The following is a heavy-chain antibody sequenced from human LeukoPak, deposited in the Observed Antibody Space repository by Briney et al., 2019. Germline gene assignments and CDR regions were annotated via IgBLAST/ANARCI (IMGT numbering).Heavy chain of an antibody. V-gene: IGHV5-51*01. D-gene: IGHD6-19*01. CDR1: GYSFTSYW. Sequence: GESLKISCEGSGYSFTSYWIGWVRQMPGKGLEWMGLTYPGDSATRYSPSFQGLVTISVDKSITTAYLQWSSLKASDTAMYYCAKRRAVAGQYYFDYWGQGTLVTVSS. CDR3: AKRRAVAGQYYFDY. CDR2: TYPGDSAT. J-gene: IGHJ4*02.